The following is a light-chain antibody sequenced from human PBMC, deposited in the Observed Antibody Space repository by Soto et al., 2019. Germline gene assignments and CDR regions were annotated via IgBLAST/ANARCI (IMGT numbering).Light chain of an antibody. CDR3: NSYVGSNNYV. CDR1: ASDIGRYNY. Sequence: QSVLTQPPSASGPPGQTVTISCIGTASDIGRYNYVSWYQHHPGKVPKLIIYEVTNRPSGVPDRFSGSKSGNTASLTVSGLQADDEADYYCNSYVGSNNYVFGTGTKVTVL. J-gene: IGLJ1*01. V-gene: IGLV2-8*01. CDR2: EVT.